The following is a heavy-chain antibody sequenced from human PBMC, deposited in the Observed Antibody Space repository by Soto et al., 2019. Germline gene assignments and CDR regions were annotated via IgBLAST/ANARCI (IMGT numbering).Heavy chain of an antibody. V-gene: IGHV1-46*01. CDR3: ARGMDTAISLLDY. D-gene: IGHD5-18*01. CDR2: LRPGGGST. J-gene: IGHJ4*02. Sequence: ASVMVSCKASGYAFTRYYMHWVRQAPGQGLEWMGILRPGGGSTTYAQKFQGRVAMTKDTSTSTVYMELSSLRSEDTAVYYCARGMDTAISLLDYWGQGTLVTV. CDR1: GYAFTRYY.